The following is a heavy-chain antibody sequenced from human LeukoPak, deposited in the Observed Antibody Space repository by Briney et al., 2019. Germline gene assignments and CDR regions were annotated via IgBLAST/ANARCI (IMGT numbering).Heavy chain of an antibody. CDR1: GFTFSSYS. V-gene: IGHV3-21*01. CDR3: ARDQGVPDSSGYTNWFDP. J-gene: IGHJ5*02. CDR2: ISSSSSYI. Sequence: GGSLRLSCAASGFTFSSYSMNWVRQAPGKGLERVSSISSSSSYIYYADSVKGRFTISRDNAKNSLYLQMNSLRAEDTAVYYCARDQGVPDSSGYTNWFDPWGQGTLVTVSS. D-gene: IGHD3-22*01.